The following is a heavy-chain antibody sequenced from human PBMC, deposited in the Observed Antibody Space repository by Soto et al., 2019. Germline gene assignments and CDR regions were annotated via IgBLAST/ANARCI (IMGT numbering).Heavy chain of an antibody. CDR3: ARESRYCSGGSCYCLPVIDY. CDR2: IIPIFGTA. V-gene: IGHV1-69*12. CDR1: GGTFSSYA. Sequence: QVQLVQSGAEVKKPGSSVKVSCKASGGTFSSYAISWVRQAPGQGLEWMGGIIPIFGTANYAQKFQGRVTITADDSTSTAYMVLSSLRSEDTAVYYCARESRYCSGGSCYCLPVIDYWGQGTLVTVSS. D-gene: IGHD2-15*01. J-gene: IGHJ4*02.